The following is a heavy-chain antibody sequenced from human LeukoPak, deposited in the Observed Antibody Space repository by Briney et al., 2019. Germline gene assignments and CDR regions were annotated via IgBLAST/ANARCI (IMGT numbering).Heavy chain of an antibody. V-gene: IGHV1-46*01. CDR2: IIPSGGGT. CDR3: ARVTMLRGVIGTNGMDI. Sequence: ASVKVSCKASGYTFTSYDINWVRQATGQGLEWMGVIIPSGGGTTYAQRFQGRVTMTRDTSTSTVYMELTSLRSEDTAVYYCARVTMLRGVIGTNGMDIWGRGTTVTVSS. D-gene: IGHD3-10*01. J-gene: IGHJ6*02. CDR1: GYTFTSYD.